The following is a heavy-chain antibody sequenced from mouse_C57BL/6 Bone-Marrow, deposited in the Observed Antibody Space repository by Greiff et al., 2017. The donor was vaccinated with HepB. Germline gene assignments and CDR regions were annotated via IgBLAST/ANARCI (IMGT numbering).Heavy chain of an antibody. Sequence: EVQLVESGAGLVKPGGSLKLSCAASGFTFSSYSMSWVRQTPEKRLEWVGYISSGGGYIDYAHTVKGRVTISRDKASNTRYLQISSLKSEDTAIYYCTRATHWDYYAMDYWGQGTSVTVSS. CDR3: TRATHWDYYAMDY. CDR2: ISSGGGYI. V-gene: IGHV5-9-1*02. J-gene: IGHJ4*01. D-gene: IGHD4-1*01. CDR1: GFTFSSYS.